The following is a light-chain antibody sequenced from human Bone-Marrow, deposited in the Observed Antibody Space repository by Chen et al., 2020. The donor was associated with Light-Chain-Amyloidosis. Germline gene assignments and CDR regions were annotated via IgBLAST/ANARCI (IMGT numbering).Light chain of an antibody. Sequence: QSALTQPASVSGSPGQSITISCTGTTSDVGTHNLVSWYQQHPGKAPKLIIFEDTQRPSGVSTRFSASKSVNTASLRIFRLQAEDEADYYCCSYAGSNTYVFGGGTKLTVL. CDR3: CSYAGSNTYV. J-gene: IGLJ2*01. V-gene: IGLV2-23*01. CDR2: EDT. CDR1: TSDVGTHNL.